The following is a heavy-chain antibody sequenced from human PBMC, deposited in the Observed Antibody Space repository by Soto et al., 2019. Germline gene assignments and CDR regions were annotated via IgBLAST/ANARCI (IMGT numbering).Heavy chain of an antibody. Sequence: GGSLRLSCAASGFIFRNYAMSWVRQAPGKGLEWVSYISSSGSTIYYADSVKGRFTISRDNAKNSLYLQMNSLRAEDTAVYYCARDHPDSSGWSYFDYWGQGTLVTVSS. CDR3: ARDHPDSSGWSYFDY. CDR1: GFIFRNYA. D-gene: IGHD6-19*01. J-gene: IGHJ4*02. CDR2: ISSSGSTI. V-gene: IGHV3-48*03.